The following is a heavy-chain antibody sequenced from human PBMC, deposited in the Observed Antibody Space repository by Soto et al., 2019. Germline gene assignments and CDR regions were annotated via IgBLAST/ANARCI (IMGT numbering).Heavy chain of an antibody. Sequence: QVQLQESGPGLVKPSETLSLTCTVSGGSISSYYWSWIRQPPGKGLEWIGYIYYSGSTNYNPSLKSRVTISVDTSKNQFSLKLSSVTAADTAVYYCARGRRQWPYGVYYYGIDVWGQGTTVTVSS. D-gene: IGHD6-19*01. CDR2: IYYSGST. CDR3: ARGRRQWPYGVYYYGIDV. CDR1: GGSISSYY. V-gene: IGHV4-59*01. J-gene: IGHJ6*02.